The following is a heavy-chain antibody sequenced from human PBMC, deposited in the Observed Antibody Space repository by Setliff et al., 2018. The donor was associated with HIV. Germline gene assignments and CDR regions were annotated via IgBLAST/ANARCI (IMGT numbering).Heavy chain of an antibody. D-gene: IGHD1-26*01. CDR2: FYYSWST. CDR1: GGSTSSSSYY. Sequence: ETLSLTCSFSGGSTSSSSYYWAWVRQPPGKGPEWIGSFYYSWSTHYNPSLKSRVTISVDTSKNQFSLKLSSVTAADTAIYYCATHGAQWGQGTLVTVSS. J-gene: IGHJ4*02. V-gene: IGHV4-39*01. CDR3: ATHGAQ.